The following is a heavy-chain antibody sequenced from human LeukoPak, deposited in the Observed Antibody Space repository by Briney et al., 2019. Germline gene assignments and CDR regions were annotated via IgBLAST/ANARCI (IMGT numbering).Heavy chain of an antibody. D-gene: IGHD4-17*01. CDR3: ARGNGDYAIHPDY. V-gene: IGHV3-23*01. CDR1: GFTFSSYA. J-gene: IGHJ4*02. Sequence: VGSLRLSCAASGFTFSSYAMTWVRQAPGMGLEWVSAISGSGSNTYYADSVKGRFTISRDNSKNILYLQVNSLRADDTAVYYCARGNGDYAIHPDYWGQGTLVTVAS. CDR2: ISGSGSNT.